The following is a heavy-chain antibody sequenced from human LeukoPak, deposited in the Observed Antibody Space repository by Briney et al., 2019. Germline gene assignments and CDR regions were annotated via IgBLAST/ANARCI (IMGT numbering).Heavy chain of an antibody. CDR3: AREGYSSSWGHFDY. D-gene: IGHD6-13*01. J-gene: IGHJ4*02. CDR1: VFTFSSYS. Sequence: GGSLRLSCAASVFTFSSYSMSWVRQAPGKGLEWVSVIHSGGSTYYADSVKGRFTISRDNSKNMVYLQMNSLRAEDTALYYCAREGYSSSWGHFDYWGQGTLVTVSS. V-gene: IGHV3-53*01. CDR2: IHSGGST.